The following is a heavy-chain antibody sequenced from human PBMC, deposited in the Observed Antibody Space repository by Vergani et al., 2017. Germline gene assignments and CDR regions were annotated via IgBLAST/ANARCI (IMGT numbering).Heavy chain of an antibody. J-gene: IGHJ6*03. Sequence: QVQLVESGGGVVQPGRSLRLSCAASGFTFSSYGMHWVRQAPGKGLEWVAVIWYDGSNKYYADSVKGRFTISRDNSKNTLYLQMNSLRAEDTAVYYCARDGERGTDYMDVWGKGTTVTVSS. CDR1: GFTFSSYG. D-gene: IGHD1-1*01. V-gene: IGHV3-33*01. CDR3: ARDGERGTDYMDV. CDR2: IWYDGSNK.